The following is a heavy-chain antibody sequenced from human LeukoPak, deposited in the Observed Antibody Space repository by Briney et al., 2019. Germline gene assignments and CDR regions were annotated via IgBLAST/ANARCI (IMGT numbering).Heavy chain of an antibody. D-gene: IGHD6-13*01. CDR2: INTNTGNP. J-gene: IGHJ5*02. V-gene: IGHV7-4-1*02. Sequence: ASVKVSCKASGYTFTSYDINWVRQAPGQGLEWMGWINTNTGNPTYAQGFTGRFVFSLDTSVSTAYLQISSLKAEDTAVYYCARDHSGYSSSLGFDPWGQGTLVTVSS. CDR1: GYTFTSYD. CDR3: ARDHSGYSSSLGFDP.